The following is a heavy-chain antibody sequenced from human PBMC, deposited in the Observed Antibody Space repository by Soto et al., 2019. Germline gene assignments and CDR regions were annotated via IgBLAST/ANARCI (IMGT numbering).Heavy chain of an antibody. CDR1: GFTFSNYA. CDR3: AKVSGYGDYYYYYVDV. D-gene: IGHD4-17*01. J-gene: IGHJ6*03. CDR2: ISGGGDST. V-gene: IGHV3-23*01. Sequence: PGGSLRLSCAASGFTFSNYAVTWVRQDPGKGLEWVSSISGGGDSTYYADSVKGRFTIPRDNSKNKLYLQMNSLRAEDTAVYYCAKVSGYGDYYYYYVDVWGKGTTVTVSS.